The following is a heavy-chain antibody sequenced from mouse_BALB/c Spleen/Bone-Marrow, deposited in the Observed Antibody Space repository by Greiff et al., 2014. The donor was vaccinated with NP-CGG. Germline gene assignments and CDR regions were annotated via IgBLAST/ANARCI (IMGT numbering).Heavy chain of an antibody. CDR2: INPYNGDT. J-gene: IGHJ2*01. Sequence: EVQRVESGPELVKPGASVKISCKASGYSFIGYFMNWVMQSHGKSLEWIGRINPYNGDTFYNQKFKGKATLTVDKSSSTAHMELRSLASEDSAVYYCARSGYYGSSYFDYWGQGTTLTVSS. CDR1: GYSFIGYF. V-gene: IGHV1-20*02. D-gene: IGHD1-1*01. CDR3: ARSGYYGSSYFDY.